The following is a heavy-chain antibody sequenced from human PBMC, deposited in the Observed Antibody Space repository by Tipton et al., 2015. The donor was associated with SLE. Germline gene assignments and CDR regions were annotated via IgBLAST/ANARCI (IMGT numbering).Heavy chain of an antibody. J-gene: IGHJ4*02. CDR3: VVSVDMVAMFDY. Sequence: TLSLTCTVSGGSISGGSYYWSWIRQPAGKGLEWIGRIYTSGSTTYNPSLKSRVTISGDTSKNRFSLKLSSVTAADTAVYYCVVSVDMVAMFDYWGLGNMVTVSS. CDR2: IYTSGST. CDR1: GGSISGGSYY. V-gene: IGHV4-61*02. D-gene: IGHD5-12*01.